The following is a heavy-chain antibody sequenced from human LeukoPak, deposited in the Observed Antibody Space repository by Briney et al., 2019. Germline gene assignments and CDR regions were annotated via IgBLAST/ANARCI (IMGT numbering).Heavy chain of an antibody. Sequence: SETLSLTCAVYGGSFSSYYWSWIRQPAGKGLEWIGRIYTSGSTNYNPSLKSRVTISVDTSKNQFSLKLSSVTAADTAVYYCARGSGITGKRLDYWGQGTLVTVSS. D-gene: IGHD1-20*01. CDR1: GGSFSSYY. V-gene: IGHV4-59*10. J-gene: IGHJ4*02. CDR3: ARGSGITGKRLDY. CDR2: IYTSGST.